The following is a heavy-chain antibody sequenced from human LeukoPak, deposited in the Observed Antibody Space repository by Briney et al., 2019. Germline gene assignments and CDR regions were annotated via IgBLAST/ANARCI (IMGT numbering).Heavy chain of an antibody. D-gene: IGHD6-19*01. V-gene: IGHV3-23*01. CDR1: GFTFSNYA. J-gene: IGHJ5*02. Sequence: GGSLRLSCAASGFTFSNYAMSWVRQAPGKGLKWVSIISGSGGSTYYADSVKGRFTISRDNSKNTLYLQMNSLRVEDTAVYYCAKDRSGWKSWFDPWGQGTLVTVSS. CDR2: ISGSGGST. CDR3: AKDRSGWKSWFDP.